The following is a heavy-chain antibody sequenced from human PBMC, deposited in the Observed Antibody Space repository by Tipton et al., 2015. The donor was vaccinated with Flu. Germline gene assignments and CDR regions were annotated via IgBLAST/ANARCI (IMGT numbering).Heavy chain of an antibody. V-gene: IGHV6-1*01. CDR2: TYQRSMWHH. CDR1: GDSVSSNVAT. D-gene: IGHD3-10*01. J-gene: IGHJ5*02. Sequence: GLVKPSQTLSLTCVISGDSVSSNVATWNWIRQSPSRGLEWLGKTYQRSMWHHIYAVSLRGRITITPDTSKNQFSLQLNSVTPEDTAVYYCARGSGSGPKDWFDPWGQGTQVTVS. CDR3: ARGSGSGPKDWFDP.